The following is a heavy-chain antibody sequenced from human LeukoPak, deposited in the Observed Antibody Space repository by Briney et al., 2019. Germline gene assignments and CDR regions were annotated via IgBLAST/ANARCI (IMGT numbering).Heavy chain of an antibody. J-gene: IGHJ4*02. CDR1: GGTFSSYA. Sequence: SVKVSCKASGGTFSSYAISWVRQAPGQGLEWMGGIIPIFGTANYAQKFQGRVTITADESTSTAYMELSSLRSEDTAVYYCARAESPSTYCSSTSCYYFDYWGQGTLATVSS. CDR3: ARAESPSTYCSSTSCYYFDY. D-gene: IGHD2-2*01. CDR2: IIPIFGTA. V-gene: IGHV1-69*13.